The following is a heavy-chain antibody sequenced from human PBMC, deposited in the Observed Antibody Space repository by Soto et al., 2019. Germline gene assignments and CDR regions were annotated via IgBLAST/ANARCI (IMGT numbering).Heavy chain of an antibody. CDR2: IYYSGST. D-gene: IGHD3-22*01. J-gene: IGHJ4*02. V-gene: IGHV4-30-4*01. CDR3: ARVDGSGYQPFDY. Sequence: QVQLQESGPGLVKPSQTLSLTCTVSGGSISSGDYYWSWIRQPPGKGLEWIGYIYYSGSTYYNPSLKSRVTISVDTSKNQFSLKLSSVTAADTAVYSCARVDGSGYQPFDYWGQGTLVTVSS. CDR1: GGSISSGDYY.